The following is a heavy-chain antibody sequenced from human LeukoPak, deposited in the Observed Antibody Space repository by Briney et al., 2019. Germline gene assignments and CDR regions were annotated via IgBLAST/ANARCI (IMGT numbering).Heavy chain of an antibody. CDR1: GFTFSSYW. D-gene: IGHD6-13*01. J-gene: IGHJ4*02. CDR3: AKTRPLDSSSWSHGDY. CDR2: INHNGNVN. V-gene: IGHV3-7*03. Sequence: GGSLRLSCAASGFTFSSYWMNWARQAPGKGLEWVASINHNGNVNYYVDSVKGRFTISRDNAKNSLYLQMNSLRAEDTAVYYCAKTRPLDSSSWSHGDYWGQGTLVTVSS.